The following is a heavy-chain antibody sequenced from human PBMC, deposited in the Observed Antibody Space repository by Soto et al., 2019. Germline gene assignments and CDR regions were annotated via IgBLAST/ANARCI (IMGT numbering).Heavy chain of an antibody. J-gene: IGHJ6*02. V-gene: IGHV4-34*01. CDR3: ARFVDIVATAYYYGMDV. CDR1: GGSFSGYY. CDR2: INHSGST. D-gene: IGHD5-12*01. Sequence: SETLSLTCAVYGGSFSGYYWSWIRQPPGKGLEWIGEINHSGSTNYNPSLKSRVTISVDTSKNQFSLKLSSVTAADTAVYYCARFVDIVATAYYYGMDVWGQGTTVTVSS.